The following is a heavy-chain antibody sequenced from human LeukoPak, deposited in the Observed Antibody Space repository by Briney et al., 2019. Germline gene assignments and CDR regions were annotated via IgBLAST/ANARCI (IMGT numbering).Heavy chain of an antibody. CDR3: ARGGRGSAAVVAPRSFDI. CDR1: GFTVSSIH. J-gene: IGHJ3*02. D-gene: IGHD3-22*01. Sequence: GGSLKLSCAASGFTVSSIHMVWVRQAPGEGLEWGSVTYTGVNSYYADSVKGRLIISRDISKNTLYLQMNSLRAEDSDLYYCARGGRGSAAVVAPRSFDIWGQGTMVTVSS. CDR2: TYTGVNS. V-gene: IGHV3-53*01.